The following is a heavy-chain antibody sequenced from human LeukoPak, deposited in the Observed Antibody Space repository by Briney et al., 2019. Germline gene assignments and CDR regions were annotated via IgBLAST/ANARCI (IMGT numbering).Heavy chain of an antibody. Sequence: SETLSLTCAVYGGSFSGYYWSWIRQPPGKGLEWIGEINHSGSTNYNPSLKSRVTISVDTSKNQFSLKLSSVTAADTAVYYCARGRGYCSGGSCYWGWFNWFDPWGQGTLDTVSS. V-gene: IGHV4-34*01. CDR2: INHSGST. CDR1: GGSFSGYY. D-gene: IGHD2-15*01. CDR3: ARGRGYCSGGSCYWGWFNWFDP. J-gene: IGHJ5*02.